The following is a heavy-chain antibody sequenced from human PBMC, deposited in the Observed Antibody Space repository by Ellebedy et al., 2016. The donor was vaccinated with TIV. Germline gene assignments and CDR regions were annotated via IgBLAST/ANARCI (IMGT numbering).Heavy chain of an antibody. V-gene: IGHV3-7*03. CDR3: ARVALLLGYFDY. J-gene: IGHJ4*02. D-gene: IGHD2-8*02. CDR1: GLFFRKYW. Sequence: GESLKISCAVSGLFFRKYWMSWVRQAPGKGLEWVASLKQDGSDKYYVDSVKGRFTISRDNAKTSLYLQMNSLRVEDTAVYYCARVALLLGYFDYWGQGTLVTVSS. CDR2: LKQDGSDK.